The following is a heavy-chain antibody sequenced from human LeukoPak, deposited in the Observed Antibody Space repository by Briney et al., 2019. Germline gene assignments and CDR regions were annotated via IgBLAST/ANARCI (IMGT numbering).Heavy chain of an antibody. CDR3: ARDSRGFYYGSGSYNDDAFDI. J-gene: IGHJ3*02. D-gene: IGHD3-10*01. Sequence: TLSLTCTVSGGSITTGSYYWSWIRQPAGKGLEWIGRIYTSGSTNYNPSLKSRVTMSVDTSKNQFSLKLSSVTAADTAVYYCARDSRGFYYGSGSYNDDAFDIWGQGTMVTVSS. V-gene: IGHV4-61*02. CDR1: GGSITTGSYY. CDR2: IYTSGST.